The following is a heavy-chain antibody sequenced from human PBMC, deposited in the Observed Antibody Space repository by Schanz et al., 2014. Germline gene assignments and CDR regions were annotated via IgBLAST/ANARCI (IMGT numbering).Heavy chain of an antibody. CDR3: ARGPGDFPGWFDY. CDR2: IYHSGST. J-gene: IGHJ5*01. CDR1: GGSISSGGSS. V-gene: IGHV4-30-2*01. D-gene: IGHD4-17*01. Sequence: QLQLQESGSGLVKPSQTLSLTCGVSGGSISSGGSSWNWIRLPPGKGLEWIGYIYHSGSTYYNPSLKSRVTISVDRSKNQFSLILNSVTAADTAVYYCARGPGDFPGWFDYWGQGTLVTVSS.